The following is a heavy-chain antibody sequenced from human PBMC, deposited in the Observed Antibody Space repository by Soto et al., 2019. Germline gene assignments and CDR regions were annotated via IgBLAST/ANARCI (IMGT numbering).Heavy chain of an antibody. Sequence: PSETLSLTCAVSGASIGTNNWRRWVRQPPGKGLEWIGEVYHSGTTNCTPSLKSRVTISIDNSKNQFSLRLTSMTAADTAVYYCAGPGDGDIDYWSQGTLVTVSS. V-gene: IGHV4-4*02. J-gene: IGHJ4*02. CDR1: GASIGTNNW. CDR3: AGPGDGDIDY. CDR2: VYHSGTT.